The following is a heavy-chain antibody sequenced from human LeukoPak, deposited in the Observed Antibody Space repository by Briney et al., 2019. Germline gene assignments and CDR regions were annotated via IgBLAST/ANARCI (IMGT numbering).Heavy chain of an antibody. CDR1: GYTFTGYY. CDR2: INPNSGGT. V-gene: IGHV1-2*02. J-gene: IGHJ6*02. Sequence: ASVTVSCTASGYTFTGYYMHWVRQAPGQGLEWMGWINPNSGGTNYAQKFQGRVTMTRDTSISTAYMELSRLRSDDTAVYYCARDLGMVYAIVRYYYGMDVWGQGTTVTVSS. CDR3: ARDLGMVYAIVRYYYGMDV. D-gene: IGHD2-8*01.